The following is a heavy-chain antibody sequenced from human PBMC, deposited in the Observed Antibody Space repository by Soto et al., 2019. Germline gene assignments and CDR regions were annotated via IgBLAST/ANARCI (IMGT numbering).Heavy chain of an antibody. CDR1: GGSISSYY. Sequence: QVQLQESGPGLVKPSETLSLTCTVSGGSISSYYWSWIRQPPGKGLEWIGYIYYSGSTNYNPSLMSRVTTSVDTTKNQFSLKLSSVTAADTAVYYCARASAAAGPPAYYYGMDVWGQGTTVTVSS. V-gene: IGHV4-59*01. D-gene: IGHD6-13*01. J-gene: IGHJ6*02. CDR3: ARASAAAGPPAYYYGMDV. CDR2: IYYSGST.